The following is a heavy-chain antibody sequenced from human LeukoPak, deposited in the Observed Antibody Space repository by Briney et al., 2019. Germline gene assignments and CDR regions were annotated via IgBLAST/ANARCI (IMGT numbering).Heavy chain of an antibody. J-gene: IGHJ3*02. Sequence: SETLSLTCAVYGGSFSGYYWSWIRQPPGKGLEWIGEINHSGSTDYNPSLKSRVTISVDTSKNQFSLKLSSVTAADTAVYYCARTTDSSSWYAAFDIWGQGTMVTVSS. CDR3: ARTTDSSSWYAAFDI. D-gene: IGHD6-13*01. CDR2: INHSGST. CDR1: GGSFSGYY. V-gene: IGHV4-34*01.